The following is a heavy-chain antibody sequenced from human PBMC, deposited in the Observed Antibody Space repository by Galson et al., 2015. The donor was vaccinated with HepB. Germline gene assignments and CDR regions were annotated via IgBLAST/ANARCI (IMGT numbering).Heavy chain of an antibody. V-gene: IGHV3-30*18. D-gene: IGHD6-13*01. CDR3: AKETGIAAVDFDY. CDR1: GFTFSRYG. J-gene: IGHJ4*02. Sequence: SLRLSCAASGFTFSRYGMHWVRQAPGKGLEWVAVISSDGNTQYYADSVRGLFTISRDNSKNTLYLQMNSLRAEDTAVYYCAKETGIAAVDFDYWGQGTLVTVSS. CDR2: ISSDGNTQ.